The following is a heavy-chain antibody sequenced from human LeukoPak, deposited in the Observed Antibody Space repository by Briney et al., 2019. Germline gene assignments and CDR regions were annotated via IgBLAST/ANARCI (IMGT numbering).Heavy chain of an antibody. CDR1: GYTFTSYG. V-gene: IGHV1-2*02. J-gene: IGHJ6*03. D-gene: IGHD1-26*01. Sequence: GASVKVSCKASGYTFTSYGISWVRQAPGQGLEWMGWINPNSGGTNYAQKFQGRVTMTRDTSISTAYMELSRLRSDDTAVYYCEVSEGVGATSYYYYMDVWGKGTTVTVSS. CDR3: EVSEGVGATSYYYYMDV. CDR2: INPNSGGT.